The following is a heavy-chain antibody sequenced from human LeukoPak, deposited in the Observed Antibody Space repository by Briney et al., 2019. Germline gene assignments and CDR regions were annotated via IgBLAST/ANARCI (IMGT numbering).Heavy chain of an antibody. J-gene: IGHJ4*02. Sequence: GGSLRLSCAGSGFTFSSYAMSWVRQAPGKGLEWVSAISGSGGSTYYADSVKGRFTISRDNSKNTLYLQMNSLRAEDTAVYYCAEGASGTYYYYFDYWGQGTLVTVSS. D-gene: IGHD1-26*01. V-gene: IGHV3-23*01. CDR3: AEGASGTYYYYFDY. CDR2: ISGSGGST. CDR1: GFTFSSYA.